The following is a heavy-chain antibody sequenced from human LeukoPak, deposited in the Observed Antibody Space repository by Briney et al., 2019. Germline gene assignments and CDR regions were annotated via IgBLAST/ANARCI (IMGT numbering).Heavy chain of an antibody. Sequence: KVSCKASGYTFTSYGISWVRQAPGQGLEWMGIIYPGDSDTRYSPSFQGQVTISADKSISTAYLQWSSLKASDTAMYYCVCLDTAMVDLDYWGQGTLVTVSS. V-gene: IGHV5-51*01. D-gene: IGHD5-18*01. CDR2: IYPGDSDT. CDR3: VCLDTAMVDLDY. J-gene: IGHJ4*02. CDR1: GYTFTSYG.